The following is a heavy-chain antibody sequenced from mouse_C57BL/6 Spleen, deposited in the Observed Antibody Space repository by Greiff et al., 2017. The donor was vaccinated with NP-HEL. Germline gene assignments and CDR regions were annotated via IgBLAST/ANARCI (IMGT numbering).Heavy chain of an antibody. D-gene: IGHD2-5*01. CDR3: ALYYSNSGYAMDY. CDR2: IRNKANGYTT. V-gene: IGHV7-3*01. J-gene: IGHJ4*01. CDR1: GFTFTDYY. Sequence: EVKLVESGGGLVQPGGSLSLPSAASGFTFTDYYMSWVRQPPGKALEWLGFIRNKANGYTTEYSASVTGRFTISRDNSQSILYLRMNALRNEDSAAYYCALYYSNSGYAMDYWDQGTSVTVSS.